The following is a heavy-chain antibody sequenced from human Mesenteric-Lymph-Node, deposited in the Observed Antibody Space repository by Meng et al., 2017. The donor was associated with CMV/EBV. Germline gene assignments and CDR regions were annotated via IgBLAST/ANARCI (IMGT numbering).Heavy chain of an antibody. CDR3: ARVKVYYYDSSGYVSWFDP. D-gene: IGHD3-22*01. CDR2: ISSSGSTI. CDR1: GYSISSGYY. Sequence: LSLTCIVSGYSISSGYYWGWIRQAPGKGREWVSYISSSGSTIYYADSVKGRFTISRDNAKNSLYLQMNSLRAEDTAVYYCARVKVYYYDSSGYVSWFDPWGQGTLVTVSS. J-gene: IGHJ5*02. V-gene: IGHV3-11*04.